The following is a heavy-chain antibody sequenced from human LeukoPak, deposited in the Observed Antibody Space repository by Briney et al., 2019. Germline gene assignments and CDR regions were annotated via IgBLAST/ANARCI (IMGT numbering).Heavy chain of an antibody. CDR1: GFTFSNYA. J-gene: IGHJ6*03. D-gene: IGHD3-16*01. CDR3: AKDGASYYYYYMDV. V-gene: IGHV3-23*01. CDR2: ISGSGGST. Sequence: PGGSLRLSCAASGFTFSNYAMSWVRQAPGKGLEWVSAISGSGGSTYYADSVKGRFTISRDNSKNTLYLQMNSLRAEDTAVYYCAKDGASYYYYYMDVWGKGTTVTVSS.